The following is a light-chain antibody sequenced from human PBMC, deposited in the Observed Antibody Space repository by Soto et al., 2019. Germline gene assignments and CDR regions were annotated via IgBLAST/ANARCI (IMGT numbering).Light chain of an antibody. CDR3: AAWDDSLSGV. J-gene: IGLJ3*02. CDR1: SSNIGRNY. CDR2: SNN. V-gene: IGLV1-47*02. Sequence: QAVVTQPPSASGTPGQRVTISCSGSSSNIGRNYVYWYQQLPGTAPKLLIYSNNQRPSGVPDRFSGSKSDTSASLAISGLRSEDEADYYCAAWDDSLSGVFGGGTKLTVL.